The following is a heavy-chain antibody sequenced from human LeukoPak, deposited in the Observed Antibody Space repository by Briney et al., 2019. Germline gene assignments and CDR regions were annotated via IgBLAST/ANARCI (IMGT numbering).Heavy chain of an antibody. Sequence: ASVKVSCKVSGSTLSDLSIHWVRQAPGKGLEYVGGSDPEDGETFHAQNFQGRVTMIEDTSIDTAYMELSSLRSEDTAVYYCVTDRARLSWYFDIWGRGTLVTVSS. CDR1: GSTLSDLS. J-gene: IGHJ2*01. V-gene: IGHV1-24*01. CDR2: SDPEDGET. D-gene: IGHD2-21*02. CDR3: VTDRARLSWYFDI.